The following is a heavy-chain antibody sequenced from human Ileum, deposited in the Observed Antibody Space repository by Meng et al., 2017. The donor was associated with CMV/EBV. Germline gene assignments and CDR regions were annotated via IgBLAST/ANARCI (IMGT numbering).Heavy chain of an antibody. CDR3: ARGGMIVVVIPPGDWFDP. V-gene: IGHV1-2*02. J-gene: IGHJ5*02. Sequence: YTFPGYYMHWVRQATGQGLEWMGWIKPNSGGTNYAQKFQGRVTMTRDTSISTAYMELSRLRSDDTAVYYCARGGMIVVVIPPGDWFDPWGQGTLVTVSS. CDR2: IKPNSGGT. D-gene: IGHD3-22*01. CDR1: YTFPGYY.